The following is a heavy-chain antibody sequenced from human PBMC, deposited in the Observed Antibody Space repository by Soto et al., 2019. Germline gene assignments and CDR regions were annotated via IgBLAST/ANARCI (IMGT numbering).Heavy chain of an antibody. D-gene: IGHD4-17*01. CDR1: GFTFSSYS. J-gene: IGHJ4*02. CDR2: ISSSSSYI. Sequence: PGGSLRLSCAASGFTFSSYSMNWVRQAPGKGLEWVSSISSSSSYIYYADSVKGRFTISRDNAKNSLYLQMNSLRAEDTAVYYCARDFVNDYGDYIPYWGQGTLVTVSS. CDR3: ARDFVNDYGDYIPY. V-gene: IGHV3-21*01.